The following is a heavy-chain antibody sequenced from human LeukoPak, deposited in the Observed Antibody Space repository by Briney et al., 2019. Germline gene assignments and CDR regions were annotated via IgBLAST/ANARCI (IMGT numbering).Heavy chain of an antibody. CDR3: ARSKRPIAVAGPFDY. V-gene: IGHV3-74*01. Sequence: PGGSLRLSCAASGFTFSSYWMHWVRQAPGKGLVWVSRINSDGSSTSYADSVKGRFTISRDNAKNTLYLQMNSLRAEDTAVYYCARSKRPIAVAGPFDYWGQGTLVTVSS. J-gene: IGHJ4*02. CDR1: GFTFSSYW. D-gene: IGHD6-19*01. CDR2: INSDGSST.